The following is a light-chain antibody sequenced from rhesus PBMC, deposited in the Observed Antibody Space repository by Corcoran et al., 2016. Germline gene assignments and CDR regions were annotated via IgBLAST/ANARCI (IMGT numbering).Light chain of an antibody. V-gene: IGKV2-86*01. J-gene: IGKJ4*01. Sequence: DIVMTQTPLSLPVTPGEPASISCRSSQSLLDSEDGNTYLDWYLQKTGQSPQPLIYEVSNRDSGVPHRFSGSGSDTDFTLKISRVEAEDVGVYYCMQYTHIPLTFGGGTKVELK. CDR3: MQYTHIPLT. CDR1: QSLLDSEDGNTY. CDR2: EVS.